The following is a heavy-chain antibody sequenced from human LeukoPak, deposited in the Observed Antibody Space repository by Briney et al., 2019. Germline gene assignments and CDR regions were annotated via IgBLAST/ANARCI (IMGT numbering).Heavy chain of an antibody. D-gene: IGHD2-15*01. V-gene: IGHV1-2*02. Sequence: GASVKVSCKVSGYTLTQLSIHWVRQAPGQGLEWMGCINPNTGDTNSAQNFQGRVIMTRDTSITTAYMELSRLKSDDTALYYCASKGAGHCYDASCMGSFDLWGQGTTVAVSS. CDR2: INPNTGDT. J-gene: IGHJ3*01. CDR3: ASKGAGHCYDASCMGSFDL. CDR1: GYTLTQLS.